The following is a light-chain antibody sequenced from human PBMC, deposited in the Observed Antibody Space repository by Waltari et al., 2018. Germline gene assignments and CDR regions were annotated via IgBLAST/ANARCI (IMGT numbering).Light chain of an antibody. CDR2: AAS. J-gene: IGKJ4*01. CDR3: QVYGASPKIT. Sequence: EIVLTQSPGALSLSPGERATLSCRASQSVSSSYLAWYQQKPGQAPRLLISAASSRATGIPDRFRGSGSGTVFTLTITRLEPEDFAVYICQVYGASPKITFGGGTKVEIK. V-gene: IGKV3-20*01. CDR1: QSVSSSY.